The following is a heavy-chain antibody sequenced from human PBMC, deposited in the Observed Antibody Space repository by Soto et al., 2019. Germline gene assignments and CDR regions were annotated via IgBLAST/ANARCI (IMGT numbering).Heavy chain of an antibody. CDR2: IIPIFGTA. D-gene: IGHD2-2*01. J-gene: IGHJ4*02. Sequence: QVQLVQSGAEVKKPGSSVKVSCKASGDTFSSYAISWVRQAPGKGLEWMGGIIPIFGTANYAQKFQGSVTITADESTSTAYMDLSSLRSEDTAVYYCARGVVPAANEEYYFDYWGQGTLVTVSS. CDR1: GDTFSSYA. CDR3: ARGVVPAANEEYYFDY. V-gene: IGHV1-69*01.